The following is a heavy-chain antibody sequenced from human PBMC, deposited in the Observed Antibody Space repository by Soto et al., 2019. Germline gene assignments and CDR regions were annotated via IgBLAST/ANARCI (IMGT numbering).Heavy chain of an antibody. V-gene: IGHV1-8*01. CDR2: MNPNSGNT. CDR3: SREVNFYCLDV. Sequence: QVQLVQSGAEVKKPGASVKVPCKASGYTFTSYDINWVRQATGQGLEWMGWMNPNSGNTGYAQKFQGGVTVTRNISISTPYMELSSLSSEDTAVYYCSREVNFYCLDVWGQGTTVTVSS. J-gene: IGHJ6*02. CDR1: GYTFTSYD.